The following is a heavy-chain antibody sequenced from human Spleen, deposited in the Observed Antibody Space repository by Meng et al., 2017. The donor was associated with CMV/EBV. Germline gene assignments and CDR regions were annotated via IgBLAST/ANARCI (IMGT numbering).Heavy chain of an antibody. D-gene: IGHD6-19*01. J-gene: IGHJ3*02. Sequence: GGSLRLSCAASGFTFHDYAMHWVRQDSGKGLEWVSGISWNSGRVGYADSVKGRFTISRDNAKNSLYLQMNSLRAEDTAVYYCARDTPGSSGWYGSAFDIWGQGTMVTVSS. CDR3: ARDTPGSSGWYGSAFDI. CDR1: GFTFHDYA. V-gene: IGHV3-9*01. CDR2: ISWNSGRV.